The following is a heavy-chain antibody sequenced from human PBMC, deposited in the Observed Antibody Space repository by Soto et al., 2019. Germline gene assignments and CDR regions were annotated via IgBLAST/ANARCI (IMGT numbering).Heavy chain of an antibody. D-gene: IGHD6-13*01. Sequence: SVKVSCKASGGTFSSYAISWVRQAPGQGLEWMGGIIPIFGTANYAQKFQGRVTITADESTSTAYMELSSLRSEDTAVYYCARDRRPNSSSWYPDGFWDYWGQGTLVTVSS. CDR2: IIPIFGTA. CDR1: GGTFSSYA. V-gene: IGHV1-69*13. CDR3: ARDRRPNSSSWYPDGFWDY. J-gene: IGHJ4*02.